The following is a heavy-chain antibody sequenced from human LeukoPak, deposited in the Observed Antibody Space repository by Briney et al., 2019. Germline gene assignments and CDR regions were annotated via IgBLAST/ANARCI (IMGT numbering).Heavy chain of an antibody. CDR1: GFTFSSYA. V-gene: IGHV3-30-3*01. CDR2: ISYDGSNK. Sequence: PGRSLRLSCAASGFTFSSYAMHWVRQAPGKGLEWVAVISYDGSNKYYADSVKGRFTISRDNSKNTLYLQMNSLRAEDTAVYYCARDRAIFGVVTDAFDIWGQGTMVTVSS. D-gene: IGHD3-3*01. CDR3: ARDRAIFGVVTDAFDI. J-gene: IGHJ3*02.